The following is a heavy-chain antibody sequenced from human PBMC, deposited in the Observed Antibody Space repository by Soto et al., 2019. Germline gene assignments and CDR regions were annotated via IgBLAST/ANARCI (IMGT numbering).Heavy chain of an antibody. D-gene: IGHD3-22*01. CDR1: GGTFSSYA. J-gene: IGHJ2*01. Sequence: SVKVSCKASGGTFSSYAISWVRQAPGQGLEWMGGIIPIFGTANYAQKFQGRVTITADKSTSTTYMELSSLRSEDTAVYYCARNYYDSSGYYYDWYFDLWGRGTLVTVSS. CDR2: IIPIFGTA. V-gene: IGHV1-69*06. CDR3: ARNYYDSSGYYYDWYFDL.